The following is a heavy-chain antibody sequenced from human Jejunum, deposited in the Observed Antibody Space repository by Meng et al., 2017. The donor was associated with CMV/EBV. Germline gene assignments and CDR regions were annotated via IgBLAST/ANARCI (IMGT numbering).Heavy chain of an antibody. J-gene: IGHJ4*02. D-gene: IGHD5-12*01. V-gene: IGHV3-23*01. CDR3: AKNLYSGYDWIFDY. CDR2: INSGGST. Sequence: AVSGFTFSNYAMSWVRQAPGKGLEWVSGINSGGSTYYADSVKGRFTISRDNSKNTVYLQMNSLRDEDTAVYHCAKNLYSGYDWIFDYWGLGTLVTVSS. CDR1: GFTFSNYA.